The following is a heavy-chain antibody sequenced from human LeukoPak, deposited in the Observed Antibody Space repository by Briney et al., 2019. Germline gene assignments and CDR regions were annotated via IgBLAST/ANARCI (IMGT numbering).Heavy chain of an antibody. V-gene: IGHV3-30*02. CDR2: IWYDGSNK. Sequence: GGSLRLSCAASGFTFSSYGMHWVRQAPGKGLEWVAFIWYDGSNKYYADSVKGRFTISRDNSKNTLYLQMNSLRAEDTAVYYCAKETIAARLAFDYWGQGTLVTVSS. CDR1: GFTFSSYG. J-gene: IGHJ4*02. CDR3: AKETIAARLAFDY. D-gene: IGHD6-6*01.